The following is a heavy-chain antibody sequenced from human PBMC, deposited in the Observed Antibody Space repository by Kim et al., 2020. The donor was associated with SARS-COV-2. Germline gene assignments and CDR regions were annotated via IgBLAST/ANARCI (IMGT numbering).Heavy chain of an antibody. D-gene: IGHD2-21*02. CDR2: IYYSGST. J-gene: IGHJ2*01. CDR3: ASTYCGGDCHYWYFDL. CDR1: GGSVSSGSYY. Sequence: SETLSLTCTVSGGSVSSGSYYWSWIRQPPGKGLEWIGYIYYSGSTNYNPSLKSRVTISVDTSKNQFSLKLSSVTAADTAVYYCASTYCGGDCHYWYFDLWGRGTLVTVSS. V-gene: IGHV4-61*01.